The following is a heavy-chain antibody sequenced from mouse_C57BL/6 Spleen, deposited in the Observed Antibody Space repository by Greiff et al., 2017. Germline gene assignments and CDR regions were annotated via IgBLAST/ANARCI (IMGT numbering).Heavy chain of an antibody. CDR3: ARLRRDYYAMDY. CDR2: IYPSDSET. V-gene: IGHV1-52*01. CDR1: GYTFTSYW. D-gene: IGHD1-1*01. J-gene: IGHJ4*01. Sequence: VQLQQSGAELVRPGSSVKLSCKASGYTFTSYWMNWVKQRPIQGLEWIGNIYPSDSETHYNQKFKDKATLTVDKSSSTAYMQLRSLTSEDSAVYDCARLRRDYYAMDYWGQGTSVTVSS.